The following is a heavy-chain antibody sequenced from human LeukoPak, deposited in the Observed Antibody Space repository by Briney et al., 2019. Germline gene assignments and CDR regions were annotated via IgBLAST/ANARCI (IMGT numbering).Heavy chain of an antibody. CDR2: IYYSGST. J-gene: IGHJ6*02. CDR3: ARETYYYGMDV. CDR1: GGSISSYY. Sequence: PSETLSLTCTVSGGSISSYYWSWIRQPPGKGLEWIGYIYYSGSTNYNPSLESRVTMSVDTSKNQFSLELSSVTAADTAVFYCARETYYYGMDVWGQGTTVTVSS. V-gene: IGHV4-59*01.